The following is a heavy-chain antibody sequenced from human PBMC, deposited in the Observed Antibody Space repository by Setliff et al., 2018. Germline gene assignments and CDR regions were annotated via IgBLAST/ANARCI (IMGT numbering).Heavy chain of an antibody. V-gene: IGHV4-39*01. CDR3: ARRIVGAVDGFDI. CDR1: GASITTSNSY. CDR2: IYYSGNT. J-gene: IGHJ3*02. Sequence: SETLSLTCTVSGASITTSNSYWGWIRQPPGRGLEWIAHIYYSGNTFYNPSLGSRLTISGDTSKNQFSLKLSSVTAADTAVYYCARRIVGAVDGFDIWGQGTMVTVSS. D-gene: IGHD1-26*01.